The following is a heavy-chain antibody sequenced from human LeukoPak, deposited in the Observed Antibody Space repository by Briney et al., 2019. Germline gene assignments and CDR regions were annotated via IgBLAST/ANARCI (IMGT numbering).Heavy chain of an antibody. D-gene: IGHD2-2*01. J-gene: IGHJ4*02. V-gene: IGHV3-7*01. CDR2: IKQDGSEI. Sequence: GGSLRLSCTASGFTFSSYSMNWVRQAPGKGLEWVANIKQDGSEIHYVDSLKGRFTISRDNAENSLYLQMNSPRAEDTAVYYCARGASTFDYWGQGTLVTVSS. CDR3: ARGASTFDY. CDR1: GFTFSSYS.